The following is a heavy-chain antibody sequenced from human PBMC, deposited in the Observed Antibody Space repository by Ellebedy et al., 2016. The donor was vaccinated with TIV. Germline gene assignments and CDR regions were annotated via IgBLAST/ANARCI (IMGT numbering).Heavy chain of an antibody. CDR2: INPSDGST. Sequence: ASVKVSXKASGYTFTSYYMHWVRQAPGQGLEWMGIINPSDGSTTYAQKFQGRVTMTRDTSTSTVYMELSSLRSEDTAVYYCARALEGMDYYDSSGYFFDYWGQGTQVTVSS. D-gene: IGHD3-22*01. J-gene: IGHJ4*02. CDR1: GYTFTSYY. CDR3: ARALEGMDYYDSSGYFFDY. V-gene: IGHV1-46*01.